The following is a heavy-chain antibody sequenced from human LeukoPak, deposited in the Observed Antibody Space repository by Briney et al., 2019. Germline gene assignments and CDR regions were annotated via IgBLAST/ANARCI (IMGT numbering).Heavy chain of an antibody. V-gene: IGHV3-30*18. J-gene: IGHJ6*02. CDR2: ISYDGSNK. Sequence: GGSLRLSCAASGFTFSSYGMHWVRQAPGKGLEWVAVISYDGSNKYYADSVKGRFTISRDNSKNTLYLQVNSLRAEDTAVYYCAKVGYGDLLYYYYGMDVWGQGTTVTVSS. D-gene: IGHD4-17*01. CDR1: GFTFSSYG. CDR3: AKVGYGDLLYYYYGMDV.